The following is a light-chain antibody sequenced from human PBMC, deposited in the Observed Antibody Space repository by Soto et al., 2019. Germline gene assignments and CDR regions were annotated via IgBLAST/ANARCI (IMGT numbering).Light chain of an antibody. CDR2: DVS. V-gene: IGLV2-14*03. CDR3: SSFTDTGTVM. CDR1: RSDVGAHHS. J-gene: IGLJ3*02. Sequence: QSALTQPASVSGSPGQSFTIPCTGSRSDVGAHHSVSWYQQHPGKAPKLIIFDVSNRPSGVSNRFSGSKSGNTASLTISGLQPEDEADYYCSSFTDTGTVMFGGGTKLTVL.